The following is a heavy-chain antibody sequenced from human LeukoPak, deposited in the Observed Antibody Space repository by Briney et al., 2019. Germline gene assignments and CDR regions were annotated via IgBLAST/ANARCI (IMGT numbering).Heavy chain of an antibody. V-gene: IGHV4-59*08. CDR1: GGSISSYY. D-gene: IGHD6-13*01. CDR2: IYYSGST. Sequence: PSETLSLTCTVSGGSISSYYWSWIRQPPGKGLEWIGHIYYSGSTNYNPSLKSRVTISVDTSKNQFSLKLSSVTAADTAVYYCARHKQQLAYFDYWGQGTLVTVSS. J-gene: IGHJ4*02. CDR3: ARHKQQLAYFDY.